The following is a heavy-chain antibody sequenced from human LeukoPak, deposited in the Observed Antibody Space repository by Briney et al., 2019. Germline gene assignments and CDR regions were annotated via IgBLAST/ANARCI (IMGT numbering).Heavy chain of an antibody. CDR1: GFTFSSYS. CDR3: AREGLYSSSWSAFDI. V-gene: IGHV3-21*01. CDR2: ISSSSSYI. D-gene: IGHD6-13*01. J-gene: IGHJ3*02. Sequence: GGSLRLSCAASGFTFSSYSMNWVRQAPGKGLEWVSSISSSSSYIYYADSVEGRFTISRDNAKNSLYLQMNSLRAEDTAVYYCAREGLYSSSWSAFDIWGQGTMVTVSS.